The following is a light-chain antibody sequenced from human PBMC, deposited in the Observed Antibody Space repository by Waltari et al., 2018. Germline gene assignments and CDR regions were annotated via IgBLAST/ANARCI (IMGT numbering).Light chain of an antibody. J-gene: IGLJ3*02. CDR1: TSNVGATYG. CDR2: EEA. CDR3: RSYDGSLTGWV. Sequence: QSVLTQPPSVSGAPGQRVTISCTGSTSNVGATYGVYWYQQLPGEAPKLLIQEEAWRPSGVPDRFSGAKSGTSAYLASTGLQAEDEADYYCRSYDGSLTGWVFGGGTNLAVL. V-gene: IGLV1-40*01.